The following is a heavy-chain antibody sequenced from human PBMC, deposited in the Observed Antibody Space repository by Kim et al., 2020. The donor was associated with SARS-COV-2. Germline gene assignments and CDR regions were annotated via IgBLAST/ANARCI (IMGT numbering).Heavy chain of an antibody. CDR2: IHSGGNP. V-gene: IGHV4-4*07. CDR1: GDSSSWYF. Sequence: SETLSLTCTVPGDSSSWYFSCWIWQPAGNGLEYIGRIHSGGNPKYLSSLNSRTNMSVDTYNGKCSLTLGSLTAADAAIYFCARMSVVGATNPYFDYWGQGMLVTFSS. CDR3: ARMSVVGATNPYFDY. D-gene: IGHD2-15*01. J-gene: IGHJ4*02.